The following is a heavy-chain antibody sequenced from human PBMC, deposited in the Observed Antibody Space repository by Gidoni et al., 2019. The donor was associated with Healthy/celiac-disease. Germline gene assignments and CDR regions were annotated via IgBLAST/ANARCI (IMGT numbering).Heavy chain of an antibody. CDR3: ARDRSGFDYYDSSGYYQGGCMDV. D-gene: IGHD3-22*01. CDR1: GFTFSSYS. V-gene: IGHV3-21*01. J-gene: IGHJ6*02. CDR2: ISSSSSYI. Sequence: EVQLVESGGGLVKPGGSLRLSCAASGFTFSSYSMNWVRQAPGKGLGWGSSISSSSSYIYYADSVKGRFTIARDNAKNSLYLQMNSLRAEDTAVYYCARDRSGFDYYDSSGYYQGGCMDVWGQGTTVTVS.